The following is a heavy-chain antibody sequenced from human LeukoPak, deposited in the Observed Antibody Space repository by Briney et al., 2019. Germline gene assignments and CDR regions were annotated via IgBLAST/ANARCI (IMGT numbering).Heavy chain of an antibody. J-gene: IGHJ4*02. Sequence: PSETLSLTCTVSGGSISSSSYYWGWIRQPPGKGLEWIGSIYYSGSTYYNPSLKSRVTISVDTSKNQFSLKLSSVTAADTAVYYCARFWYGFDYWGQGTLVTVSS. CDR1: GGSISSSSYY. V-gene: IGHV4-39*01. CDR3: ARFWYGFDY. CDR2: IYYSGST. D-gene: IGHD6-13*01.